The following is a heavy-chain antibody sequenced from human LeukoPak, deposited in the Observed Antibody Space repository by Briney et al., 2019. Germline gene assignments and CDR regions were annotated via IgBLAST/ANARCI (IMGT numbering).Heavy chain of an antibody. CDR2: FDPEDGET. D-gene: IGHD6-13*01. J-gene: IGHJ4*02. Sequence: ASVKVSCKVSGYTLTELSMHCVRQAPVKGLEWMGGFDPEDGETIYAQKFQGRVTMTEDTSTDTAYMELSSLRSEDTAVYYCATVVPGYSSSWDYFDYWGQGTLVTVSS. V-gene: IGHV1-24*01. CDR1: GYTLTELS. CDR3: ATVVPGYSSSWDYFDY.